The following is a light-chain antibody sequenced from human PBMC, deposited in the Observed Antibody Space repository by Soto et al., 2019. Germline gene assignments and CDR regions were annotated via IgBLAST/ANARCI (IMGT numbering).Light chain of an antibody. CDR1: SSDVGGYNL. J-gene: IGLJ1*01. Sequence: QSALTQPASVSGSPGQSITISCTGTSSDVGGYNLVSWYQQHPGKAPKLMIYEGSKRPSGVSNRFSGSKSGNTASLTISGLQAEDDADYYCCSYAGSSTEVFGTGTKVTVL. V-gene: IGLV2-23*01. CDR3: CSYAGSSTEV. CDR2: EGS.